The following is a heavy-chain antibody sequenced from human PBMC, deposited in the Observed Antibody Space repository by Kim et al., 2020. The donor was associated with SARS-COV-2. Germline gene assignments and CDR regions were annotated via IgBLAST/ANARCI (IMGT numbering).Heavy chain of an antibody. J-gene: IGHJ5*02. CDR1: GGSISSSNW. Sequence: SETLSLTCAVSGGSISSSNWWSWVRQPPGKGLEWIGEIYHSGSTNYNPSLKSRVTISVDKSKNQFSLKLSSVTAADTAVYYCARDHGYNWNDGGFDPWGQGTLVTVSS. V-gene: IGHV4-4*02. CDR3: ARDHGYNWNDGGFDP. CDR2: IYHSGST. D-gene: IGHD1-1*01.